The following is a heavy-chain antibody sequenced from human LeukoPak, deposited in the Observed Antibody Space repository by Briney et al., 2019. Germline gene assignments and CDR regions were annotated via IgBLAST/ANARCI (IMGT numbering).Heavy chain of an antibody. D-gene: IGHD6-6*01. CDR1: GGSFSGYY. CDR2: INHSGST. Sequence: SETLSLTCAVYGGSFSGYYWSWIRQRPGKGLEWIGEINHSGSTNYNTSLKSRVTISVDTSKNQFSLKLSSVTAADTAVYYCARDEYSSSSGFGYWGQGTLVTVSS. V-gene: IGHV4-34*01. J-gene: IGHJ4*02. CDR3: ARDEYSSSSGFGY.